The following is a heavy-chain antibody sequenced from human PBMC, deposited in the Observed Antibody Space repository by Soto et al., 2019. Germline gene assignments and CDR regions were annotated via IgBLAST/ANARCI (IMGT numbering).Heavy chain of an antibody. CDR1: GYSFTSYW. CDR3: ARFPDTYCYDSSGYPHAFEN. V-gene: IGHV5-10-1*01. Sequence: GESLKISCKGSGYSFTSYWISWVRQMPGKGLEWMGRIDPSDSYTNYSPSFHGHVTVSADKSISTAYLQWSSLKASDTAMYYCARFPDTYCYDSSGYPHAFENWGQGTMVTV. D-gene: IGHD3-22*01. CDR2: IDPSDSYT. J-gene: IGHJ3*02.